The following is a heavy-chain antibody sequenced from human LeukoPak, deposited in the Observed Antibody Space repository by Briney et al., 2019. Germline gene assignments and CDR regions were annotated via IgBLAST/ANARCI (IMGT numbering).Heavy chain of an antibody. V-gene: IGHV3-48*03. J-gene: IGHJ4*02. Sequence: PGGALRLSCAASGFTFSSYEMNWVRQAPGKGLEWGSCISSSGSTIYYADSVKGRFTISRDNAKDSLYLQMNSLRAEDTAVYYCARITSVTTTFDYWGQGTLVTVSS. CDR3: ARITSVTTTFDY. CDR1: GFTFSSYE. CDR2: ISSSGSTI. D-gene: IGHD4-17*01.